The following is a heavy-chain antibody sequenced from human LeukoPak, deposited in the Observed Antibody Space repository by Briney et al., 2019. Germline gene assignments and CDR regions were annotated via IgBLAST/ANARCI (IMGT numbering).Heavy chain of an antibody. J-gene: IGHJ4*02. Sequence: SETLSLTCSVSGGSIRSYFWSWILQPAGKGLEWIGRIYTSGSTDYNPSLRSRVSMSVDTSRNQFSLKLTSVTAADTAVYYCARESKSYDGSGYYHDYWGQGTLVAVSS. V-gene: IGHV4-4*07. CDR1: GGSIRSYF. D-gene: IGHD3-22*01. CDR3: ARESKSYDGSGYYHDY. CDR2: IYTSGST.